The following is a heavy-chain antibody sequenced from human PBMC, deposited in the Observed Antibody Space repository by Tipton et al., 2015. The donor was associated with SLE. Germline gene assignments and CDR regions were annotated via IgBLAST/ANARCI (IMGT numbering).Heavy chain of an antibody. CDR1: GGSISSYY. CDR3: ASTYYDFWSGSINGVFDY. J-gene: IGHJ4*02. V-gene: IGHV4-59*01. CDR2: IYYSGST. Sequence: TLSLTCTVSGGSISSYYWSWIRQPPGKELEWIGYIYYSGSTNYNPSLKSRVTISVDTSKNQFSLKLNSATAADTAVYYCASTYYDFWSGSINGVFDYWGQGTLVTVSS. D-gene: IGHD3-3*01.